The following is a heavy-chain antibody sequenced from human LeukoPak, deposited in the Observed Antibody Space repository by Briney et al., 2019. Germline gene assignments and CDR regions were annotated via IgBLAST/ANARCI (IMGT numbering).Heavy chain of an antibody. J-gene: IGHJ4*02. Sequence: ASVKVSCKASGYTFTSYVMSWVRQAPGQGLEWMGWINTNTGNPTYAQGFTGRFVFSLDTSVSTAYLQISSLKAEDTAVYYCARNRSNILTGYFPWGFDYWGQGTLVTVSP. CDR2: INTNTGNP. CDR3: ARNRSNILTGYFPWGFDY. D-gene: IGHD3-9*01. CDR1: GYTFTSYV. V-gene: IGHV7-4-1*02.